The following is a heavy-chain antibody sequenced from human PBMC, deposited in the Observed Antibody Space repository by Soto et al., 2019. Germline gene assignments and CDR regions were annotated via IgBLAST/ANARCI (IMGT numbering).Heavy chain of an antibody. CDR3: ARQYSSSYWFDP. CDR2: IYYSGST. CDR1: DGSISSYY. V-gene: IGHV4-59*01. J-gene: IGHJ5*02. D-gene: IGHD6-6*01. Sequence: SETLSLTCTVSDGSISSYYWSWIRQPPGKGLEWIGYIYYSGSTNYNPSLKSRVTISVDTSKNQFSLKLSSVTAADTAVYYCARQYSSSYWFDPWGQGTLVTVSS.